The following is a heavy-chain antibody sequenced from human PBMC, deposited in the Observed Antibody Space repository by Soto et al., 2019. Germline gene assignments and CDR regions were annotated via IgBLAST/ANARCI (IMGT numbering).Heavy chain of an antibody. CDR2: ISGSGGST. J-gene: IGHJ4*02. D-gene: IGHD3-22*01. V-gene: IGHV3-23*01. Sequence: GGSLRLSCAASGFTFSSYAMSWVRQAPGKGLEWVSAISGSGGSTYYADSVKGRFTISRDNSKNTLYLQMNSLRAEDTAVYYCAKVFRDYYDSSGYINYLIYWGQGTLVTVSS. CDR3: AKVFRDYYDSSGYINYLIY. CDR1: GFTFSSYA.